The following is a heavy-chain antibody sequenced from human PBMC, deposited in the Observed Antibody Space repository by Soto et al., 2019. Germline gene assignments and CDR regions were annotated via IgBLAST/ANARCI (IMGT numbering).Heavy chain of an antibody. CDR1: GFTFSSYA. J-gene: IGHJ4*02. Sequence: PEGSLRLSCAASGFTFSSYAMSWVRQAPGKGLEWVSAISGSGGSTYFADSVKGRFTISRDNFKNTLYLQMNSLRAEDTAVYYCAKDRRHHSSSWYSDYWGQGTLVTVSS. CDR3: AKDRRHHSSSWYSDY. D-gene: IGHD6-13*01. CDR2: ISGSGGST. V-gene: IGHV3-23*01.